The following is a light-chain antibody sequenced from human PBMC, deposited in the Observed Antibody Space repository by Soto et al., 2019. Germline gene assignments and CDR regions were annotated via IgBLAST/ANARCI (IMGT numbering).Light chain of an antibody. V-gene: IGKV3-20*01. CDR2: GAS. J-gene: IGKJ1*01. CDR1: QTVNNDY. CDR3: QQYVTSPRT. Sequence: EIVLTQSPGTLSLSPGERATLSCRASQTVNNDYLAWYHQKPGQAPRLLIFGASRRAAGIPDRFGGGGSGTDFTLTISRLEPEDFAVYYCQQYVTSPRTFGQGTKVEIK.